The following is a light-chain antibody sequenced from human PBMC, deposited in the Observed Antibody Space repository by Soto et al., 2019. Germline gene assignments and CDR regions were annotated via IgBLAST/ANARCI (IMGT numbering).Light chain of an antibody. J-gene: IGLJ1*01. Sequence: QSVLTQPAPVSGSPGNSITISCTGTSSHVCGYNYVSWCRHHPGRATQLMIYDVSNRPSGVSNRFSGSKSGNTASLTISGLQSEDEADYYYSSYSRSSTYVFGTGTKVTVL. CDR1: SSHVCGYNY. CDR2: DVS. CDR3: SSYSRSSTYV. V-gene: IGLV2-14*03.